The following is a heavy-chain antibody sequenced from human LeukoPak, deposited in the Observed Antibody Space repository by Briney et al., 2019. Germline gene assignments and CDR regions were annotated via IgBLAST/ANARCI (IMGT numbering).Heavy chain of an antibody. CDR1: GFTFDDYG. CDR2: INWNGGST. J-gene: IGHJ4*02. D-gene: IGHD6-13*01. V-gene: IGHV3-20*04. Sequence: PGGSLRLSCAASGFTFDDYGMSWVRQAPGKGLEWVSGINWNGGSTGYADSVKGRFTISRDNAKNTLYLQMNSLRAEDTAVYYCARGGSSSWYRGLDYWGQGTLVTVSS. CDR3: ARGGSSSWYRGLDY.